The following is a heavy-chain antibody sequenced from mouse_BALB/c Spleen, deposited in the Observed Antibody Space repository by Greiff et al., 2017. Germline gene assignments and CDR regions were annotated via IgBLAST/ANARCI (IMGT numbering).Heavy chain of an antibody. V-gene: IGHV4-1*02. Sequence: EVMLVESGGGLVQPGGSLKLSCAASGFAFSRYWMSWVRQAPGKGLEWIGEINPDSSTINYTPSLKDKFIISRDNAKNTLYLQMSKVRSEDTALYYCARQGLRRSWFAYWGQGTLVTVSA. CDR3: ARQGLRRSWFAY. CDR1: GFAFSRYW. J-gene: IGHJ3*01. CDR2: INPDSSTI. D-gene: IGHD2-4*01.